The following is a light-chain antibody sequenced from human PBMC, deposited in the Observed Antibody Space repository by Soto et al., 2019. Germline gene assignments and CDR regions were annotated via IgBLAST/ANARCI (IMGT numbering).Light chain of an antibody. J-gene: IGKJ1*01. CDR3: MQAQQTPPT. Sequence: MVMPRSPLSQDRTPGEQATISCNSSQNQMQSNGYNYLDWYLQKPGQSPQLLIYFGSYRASGVPDRFSGSGSGTDFTLKIRRVEAEDVAIYYCMQAQQTPPTFGQGTKVDIK. V-gene: IGKV2-28*01. CDR1: QNQMQSNGYNY. CDR2: FGS.